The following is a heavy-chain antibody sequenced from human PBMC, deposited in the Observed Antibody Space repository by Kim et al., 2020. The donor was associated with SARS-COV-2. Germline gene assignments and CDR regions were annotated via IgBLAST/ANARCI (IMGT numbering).Heavy chain of an antibody. CDR2: ISGSGGST. D-gene: IGHD2-2*02. Sequence: GGSLRLSCAASGFTFSNYAMSWVRQVPGKGLEWLSTISGSGGSTYYVDSVKGRFSVSRDNSRNTLYLQMISLRADDTAVYYCAKGDCDSTSCYTKDYWG. CDR3: AKGDCDSTSCYTKDY. V-gene: IGHV3-23*01. J-gene: IGHJ4*01. CDR1: GFTFSNYA.